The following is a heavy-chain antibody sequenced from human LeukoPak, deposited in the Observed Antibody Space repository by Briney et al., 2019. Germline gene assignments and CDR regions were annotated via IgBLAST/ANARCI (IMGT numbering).Heavy chain of an antibody. V-gene: IGHV1-2*02. D-gene: IGHD6-19*01. J-gene: IGHJ6*02. CDR3: AREEAVAAYYYYGMDV. CDR2: INPNSGGT. Sequence: ASVKASCKASGYTFTGYYMHWVRQAPGQGLEWMGWINPNSGGTNYAQKFQGRVTMTRDTSISTAYMELSRLRSDDTAMYYCAREEAVAAYYYYGMDVWGQGTTVTVSS. CDR1: GYTFTGYY.